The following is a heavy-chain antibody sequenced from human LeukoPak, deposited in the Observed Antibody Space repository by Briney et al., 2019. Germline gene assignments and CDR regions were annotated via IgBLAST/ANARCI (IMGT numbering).Heavy chain of an antibody. V-gene: IGHV3-43*01. J-gene: IGHJ4*02. D-gene: IGHD3-10*02. CDR2: AGWAGGTT. Sequence: GGSLRLSCATSGFNFDRYTIHWVRQAPGKGLEWVSLAGWAGGTTFYSDSVRGRFTISRDSGRKSVYLQMNSLTTDDTAFYFCAKELDTMFFDYWGQGTLVTVSS. CDR1: GFNFDRYT. CDR3: AKELDTMFFDY.